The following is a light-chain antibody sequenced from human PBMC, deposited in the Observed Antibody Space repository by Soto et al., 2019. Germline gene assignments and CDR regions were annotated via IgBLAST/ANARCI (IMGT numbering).Light chain of an antibody. Sequence: QSALTQPASVSGSPGQSITISCTGTSSDVGGYNYVSWYQQHPGKAPKLMIYDVSNRPSGVSNRFSGSKSGNTASLTISGLQAEDEADYYCSSYTRSNTVVFGGGTKQTVL. CDR1: SSDVGGYNY. V-gene: IGLV2-14*01. J-gene: IGLJ2*01. CDR2: DVS. CDR3: SSYTRSNTVV.